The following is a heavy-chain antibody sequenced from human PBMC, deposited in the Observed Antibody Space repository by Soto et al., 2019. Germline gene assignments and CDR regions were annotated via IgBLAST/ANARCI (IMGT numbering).Heavy chain of an antibody. D-gene: IGHD5-12*01. CDR3: ARMNGLQLEDY. Sequence: SQTLSLTCAVYGGSFSGYYWSWIRQPPGKGLEWIGEINHSGSTNYNPSLKSRVTISVDTSKNQFSLKLSSVTAADTAVYYCARMNGLQLEDYWGQGTLVTSPQ. V-gene: IGHV4-34*01. CDR1: GGSFSGYY. J-gene: IGHJ4*02. CDR2: INHSGST.